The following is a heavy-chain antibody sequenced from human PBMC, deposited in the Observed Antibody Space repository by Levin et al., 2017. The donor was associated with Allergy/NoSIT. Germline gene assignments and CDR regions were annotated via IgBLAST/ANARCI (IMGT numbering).Heavy chain of an antibody. CDR2: ISYDGSNK. CDR3: AREGRAYCSGGSCYDNAFDV. D-gene: IGHD2-15*01. V-gene: IGHV3-30-3*01. CDR1: GFTFSSFA. Sequence: GESLKISCAASGFTFSSFAMYWVRQAPGKGLEWVALISYDGSNKYYADSVKGRFTISRDDSKNTLYLQMNSLRADDTAVYYCAREGRAYCSGGSCYDNAFDVWGQGTMVIVSS. J-gene: IGHJ3*01.